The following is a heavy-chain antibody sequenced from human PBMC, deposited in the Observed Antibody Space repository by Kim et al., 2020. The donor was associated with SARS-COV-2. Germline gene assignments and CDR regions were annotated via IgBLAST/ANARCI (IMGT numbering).Heavy chain of an antibody. CDR3: ARDHGPSGWFRGLDY. V-gene: IGHV3-48*03. D-gene: IGHD6-19*01. J-gene: IGHJ4*02. Sequence: DSVKGRFTISRDNAKNSLYLQMNSLRAEDTAVYYCARDHGPSGWFRGLDYWGQGTLVTVSS.